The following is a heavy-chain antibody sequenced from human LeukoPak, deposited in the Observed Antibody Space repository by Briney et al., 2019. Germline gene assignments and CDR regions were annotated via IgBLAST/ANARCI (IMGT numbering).Heavy chain of an antibody. CDR3: ARATFDSRGYYYEGEY. CDR1: GGSISSSSYY. V-gene: IGHV4-39*01. J-gene: IGHJ4*02. CDR2: FYYSGST. Sequence: NPSETLSLTCTVSGGSISSSSYYWGWIRQPPGKGLEWIGTFYYSGSTYYNPSLKSRVTISVDTSKNQFSLKLTSVTAADTAVYFCARATFDSRGYYYEGEYWGQGTLVTVSS. D-gene: IGHD3-22*01.